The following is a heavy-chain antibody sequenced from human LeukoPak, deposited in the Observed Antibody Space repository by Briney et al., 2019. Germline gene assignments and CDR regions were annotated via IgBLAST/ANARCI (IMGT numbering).Heavy chain of an antibody. V-gene: IGHV4-59*01. D-gene: IGHD3-22*01. CDR3: AKSEDSSGYNSHAFDI. CDR1: GGSISSYY. CDR2: IYYSGST. Sequence: SETLSLTCTVSGGSISSYYWSWIRQPPGKGLEWIGYIYYSGSTNYNPSLKSRVTISVDTSKNQFSLKLSSVTAADTAVYYCAKSEDSSGYNSHAFDIWGQGTMVTVSS. J-gene: IGHJ3*02.